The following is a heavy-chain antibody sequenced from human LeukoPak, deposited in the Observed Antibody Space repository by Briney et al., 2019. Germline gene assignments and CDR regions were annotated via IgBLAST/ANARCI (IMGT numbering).Heavy chain of an antibody. V-gene: IGHV1-18*01. CDR1: GYTFTSYG. D-gene: IGHD2-15*01. J-gene: IGHJ3*02. CDR3: ARDRVVVAAWMTFDI. Sequence: PEASVKVSCKASGYTFTSYGISWVRQAPGQGFEWMGWISAYNGNTNYAQKLQGRVTMTTDTSTSTAYMELRSLRSDDTAVYYCARDRVVVAAWMTFDIWGQGTMVTVSS. CDR2: ISAYNGNT.